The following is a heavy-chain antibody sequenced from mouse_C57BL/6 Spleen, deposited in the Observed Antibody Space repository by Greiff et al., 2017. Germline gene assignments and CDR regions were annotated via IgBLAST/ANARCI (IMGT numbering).Heavy chain of an antibody. CDR3: ARGGYYDYDGRYWFAY. CDR1: GYSITSGYY. J-gene: IGHJ3*01. D-gene: IGHD2-4*01. V-gene: IGHV3-6*01. CDR2: ISYDGSN. Sequence: EVQLQESGPGLVKPSQSLSLTCSVTGYSITSGYYWNWIRQFPGNKLEWMGYISYDGSNNYNPSLKNRISITRDTSKNQFFLKLNSVTTEDTATYYCARGGYYDYDGRYWFAYWGQGTLVTVSA.